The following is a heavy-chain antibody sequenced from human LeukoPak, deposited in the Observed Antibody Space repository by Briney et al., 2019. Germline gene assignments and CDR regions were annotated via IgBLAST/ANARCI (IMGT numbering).Heavy chain of an antibody. CDR1: GYTFTGYY. D-gene: IGHD6-19*01. V-gene: IGHV1-69*13. CDR3: ASRSGTYSSGWYRWFDP. Sequence: SVKVSCKASGYTFTGYYMHWVRQAPGQGLEWMGGIIPIFGTANYAQKFQGRVTITADESTSTAYMELSSLRSEDTAVYYCASRSGTYSSGWYRWFDPWGQGTLVTVSS. CDR2: IIPIFGTA. J-gene: IGHJ5*02.